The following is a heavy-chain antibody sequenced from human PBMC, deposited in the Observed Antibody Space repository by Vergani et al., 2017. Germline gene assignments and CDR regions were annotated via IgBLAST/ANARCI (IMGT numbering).Heavy chain of an antibody. CDR3: ARGGCNGPRCYTQYNYYYFIDV. J-gene: IGHJ6*03. V-gene: IGHV1-2*02. D-gene: IGHD2-2*02. CDR2: INPNTGGS. CDR1: GYTFIGYY. Sequence: QVQLVQSGAEVKKPGFSMRVSCKASGYTFIGYYMHWVRKAPGRGLEWIGWINPNTGGSNLAQNFQGRVTLTRDTSTRTFYLELSRLKSDDTAVYYCARGGCNGPRCYTQYNYYYFIDVWATGTTVTVSS.